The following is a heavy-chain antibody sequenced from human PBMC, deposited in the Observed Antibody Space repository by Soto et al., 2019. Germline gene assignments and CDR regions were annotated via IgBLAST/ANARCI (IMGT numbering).Heavy chain of an antibody. V-gene: IGHV3-23*01. Sequence: VGSLRLSCASSVFTFSSYAMSCVRQSPGKWLEWVSAISGVDNSTYYADSVKGRFTISRDNSKNTLYLQMSSLRADDTAVYYCAPMGVWGQATTVTVSS. J-gene: IGHJ6*02. CDR2: ISGVDNST. CDR3: APMGV. CDR1: VFTFSSYA.